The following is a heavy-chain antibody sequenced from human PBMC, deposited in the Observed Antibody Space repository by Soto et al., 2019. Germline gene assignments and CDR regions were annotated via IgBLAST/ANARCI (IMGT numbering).Heavy chain of an antibody. CDR3: AREVMTGSRNAFDI. Sequence: ASVKGSCKGFGYAFTRDYVRWGRQAPGQGLEWMGMINPSGGSTSYAQKFQGRVTMTRDTSTSTVYMELSSLRSEDTAVYYCAREVMTGSRNAFDIWGQGTMVTVSS. CDR1: GYAFTRDY. J-gene: IGHJ3*02. CDR2: INPSGGST. D-gene: IGHD2-21*01. V-gene: IGHV1-46*01.